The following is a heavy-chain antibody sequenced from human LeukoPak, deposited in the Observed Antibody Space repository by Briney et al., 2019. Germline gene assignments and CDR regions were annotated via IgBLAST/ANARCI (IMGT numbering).Heavy chain of an antibody. J-gene: IGHJ4*02. V-gene: IGHV4-39*07. CDR3: ARLRSLGYCSGGSCYADY. D-gene: IGHD2-15*01. Sequence: SETLSLTCAVSGGSISSNSYYWGWIRQPPGKGLEWIGSIYYSGSTYYNPSLKSRVTISVDTSKNQFSLKLSSVTAADTAVYYCARLRSLGYCSGGSCYADYWGQGTLVTVSS. CDR1: GGSISSNSYY. CDR2: IYYSGST.